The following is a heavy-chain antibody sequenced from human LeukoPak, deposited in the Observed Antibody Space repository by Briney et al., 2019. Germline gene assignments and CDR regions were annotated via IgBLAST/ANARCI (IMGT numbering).Heavy chain of an antibody. CDR1: GYTFTTYA. D-gene: IGHD2-2*01. J-gene: IGHJ5*02. V-gene: IGHV1-3*01. CDR3: ARGPSRGWFDP. CDR2: INAGNGNT. Sequence: ASVKVSCKASGYTFTTYAMHWVRQAPGQRLEWMGWINAGNGNTKYSQKFQGRVTITSDTSASTAYMELRSLRSEDTAVYYCARGPSRGWFDPWGQGTLVTVCS.